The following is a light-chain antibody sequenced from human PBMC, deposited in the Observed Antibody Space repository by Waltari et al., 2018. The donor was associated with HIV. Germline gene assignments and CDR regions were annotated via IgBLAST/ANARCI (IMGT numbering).Light chain of an antibody. Sequence: QSALTQPPSASGSPGQSVTISCTGTRSNVGGYHYVSWYQQHPGKAPKLMIYEVSKRPSGVPDRFSGSKSGNTASLTVSGLQAEDEADYYCSSYAGSNNPYVFGTGTKVTVL. J-gene: IGLJ1*01. CDR3: SSYAGSNNPYV. CDR2: EVS. CDR1: RSNVGGYHY. V-gene: IGLV2-8*01.